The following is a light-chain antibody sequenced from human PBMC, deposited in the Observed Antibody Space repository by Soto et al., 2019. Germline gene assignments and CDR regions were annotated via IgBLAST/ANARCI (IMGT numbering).Light chain of an antibody. Sequence: ETVMTQSPATLSVSPGGRATLSCRASQTVSSYLLWYQQKRGQAPRLLIYDASNRATGIPARFSGSGSGTDFSLTISRLEPEDFAVYYCQQYDTSPRTFGQGTKVDIK. J-gene: IGKJ1*01. CDR1: QTVSSY. CDR3: QQYDTSPRT. CDR2: DAS. V-gene: IGKV3D-15*01.